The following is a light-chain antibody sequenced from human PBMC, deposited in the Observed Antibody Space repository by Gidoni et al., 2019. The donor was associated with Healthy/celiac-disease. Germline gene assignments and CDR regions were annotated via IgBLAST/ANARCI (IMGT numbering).Light chain of an antibody. CDR3: QQRSNWPIT. CDR1: PSVSSY. Sequence: EIVLTQSPATLSLSPGERATLSCRASPSVSSYLAWYQQKPGQAPRLLIYDASNRATGIPARFSGSGSGTDFTLTISSLEREDFAVYYCQQRSNWPITFXQXTRLEIK. J-gene: IGKJ5*01. V-gene: IGKV3-11*01. CDR2: DAS.